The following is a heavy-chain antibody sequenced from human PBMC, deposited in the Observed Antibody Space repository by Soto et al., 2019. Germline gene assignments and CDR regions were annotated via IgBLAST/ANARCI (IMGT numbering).Heavy chain of an antibody. V-gene: IGHV4-59*01. D-gene: IGHD3-22*01. CDR1: GGSIDNYY. J-gene: IGHJ3*02. CDR3: ARAVLYYYDSSGYVDDFDI. CDR2: IYYSGST. Sequence: PPATLSLTCTVSGGSIDNYYWSWIRQPPGKGLEWIGYIYYSGSTNYNPSLKSRVTISVDTSKNQFSLKLSSVTAADTAVYYCARAVLYYYDSSGYVDDFDIWGQGTMVIVS.